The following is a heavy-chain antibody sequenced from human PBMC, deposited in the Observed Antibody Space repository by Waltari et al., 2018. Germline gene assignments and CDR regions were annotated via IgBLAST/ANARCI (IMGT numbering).Heavy chain of an antibody. CDR2: IYYSGST. D-gene: IGHD3-22*01. CDR3: ARTRTTSSYLQYYYYMDV. J-gene: IGHJ6*03. Sequence: RLQLQESGPRLVKPSETLSLTCSVSGGSLSSSSYHWGWIRQSPGKGLEWIGSIYYSGSTYYNPSLKSRVTISVDTFKKQISLRLTSVTAADTAVYYCARTRTTSSYLQYYYYMDVWGRGTTVTISS. CDR1: GGSLSSSSYH. V-gene: IGHV4-39*06.